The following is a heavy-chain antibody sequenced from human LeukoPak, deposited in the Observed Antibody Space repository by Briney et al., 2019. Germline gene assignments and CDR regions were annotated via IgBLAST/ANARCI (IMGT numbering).Heavy chain of an antibody. Sequence: SQTLSLTCTVSGGSVSSGGYYWRWIRQHPGKGLEWIGYIYYSGSTYYNPSLKSRVTISVDTSKNQFSLKLSSVTAADTAVYYCARGTAMVTYYYYYYMDVWGKGTTVTVSS. CDR1: GGSVSSGGYY. J-gene: IGHJ6*03. CDR2: IYYSGST. D-gene: IGHD5-18*01. CDR3: ARGTAMVTYYYYYYMDV. V-gene: IGHV4-31*03.